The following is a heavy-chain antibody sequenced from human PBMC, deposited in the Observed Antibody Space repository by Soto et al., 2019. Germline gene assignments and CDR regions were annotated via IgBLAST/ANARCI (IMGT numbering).Heavy chain of an antibody. CDR3: ARGGGSSSRYYHGMDV. J-gene: IGHJ6*04. D-gene: IGHD6-6*01. Sequence: GAAGKVSCKTSGYTFTKYGINWVRQAPGQGLEWMGWISAYNGNTNYAQKLQGRVTMTTDTSTSTAYMELRSLRSDDTAVYYCARGGGSSSRYYHGMDVWAEGTTVTVPS. CDR1: GYTFTKYG. CDR2: ISAYNGNT. V-gene: IGHV1-18*01.